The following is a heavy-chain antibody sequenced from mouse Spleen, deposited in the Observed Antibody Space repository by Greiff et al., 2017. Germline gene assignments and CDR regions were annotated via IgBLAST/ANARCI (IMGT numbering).Heavy chain of an antibody. V-gene: IGHV3-6*01. J-gene: IGHJ3*01. Sequence: EVKLQESGPGLVKPSQSLSLTCSVTGYSITSGYYWNWIRQFPGNKLEWMGYISYDGSNNYNPSLKNRISITRDTSKNQFFLKLNSVTTEDTATYYCARETTVPWFAYWGQGTLVTVSA. CDR3: ARETTVPWFAY. CDR1: GYSITSGYY. D-gene: IGHD1-1*01. CDR2: ISYDGSN.